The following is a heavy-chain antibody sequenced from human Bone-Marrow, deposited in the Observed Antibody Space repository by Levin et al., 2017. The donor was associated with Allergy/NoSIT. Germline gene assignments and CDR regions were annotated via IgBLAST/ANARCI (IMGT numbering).Heavy chain of an antibody. CDR1: XXXXXXXGXX. J-gene: IGHJ4*02. CDR3: ARGEYSYGSGSYYLDY. CDR2: IYHSGST. V-gene: IGHV4-31*03. D-gene: IGHD3-10*01. Sequence: SQTLSLTCTVSXXXXXXXGXXXXXXXXXXGKGVEWIGYIYHSGSTYYNPSLKGRVTILVDTSKNEFSLKLSSVTAADTAVFYCARGEYSYGSGSYYLDYWGQGTLVTVSS.